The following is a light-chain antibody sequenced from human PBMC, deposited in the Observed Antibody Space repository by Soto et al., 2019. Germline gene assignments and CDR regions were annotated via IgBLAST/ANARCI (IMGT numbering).Light chain of an antibody. J-gene: IGLJ1*01. CDR3: KSYDLSLRNYV. CDR1: TSNIGAPYD. V-gene: IGLV1-40*01. Sequence: QSTREQPPSVSGAPGQRVYISCTGSTSNIGAPYDVHWYQHLPGTAPKLLIYGDNNRPSGVPDRFSGSKSGTSASLAIIRLQAEDEGDYYCKSYDLSLRNYVFGSGTKVTVL. CDR2: GDN.